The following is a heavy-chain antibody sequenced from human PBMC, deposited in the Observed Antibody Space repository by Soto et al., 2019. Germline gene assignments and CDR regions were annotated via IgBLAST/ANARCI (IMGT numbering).Heavy chain of an antibody. CDR1: GGSLSSSSYY. CDR3: ARLVVYYDILTGYSHQIRFDP. CDR2: IYYSGST. D-gene: IGHD3-9*01. V-gene: IGHV4-39*01. Sequence: SEILSLTCTVSGGSLSSSSYYWGWIRQPPGKGLEWIGSIYYSGSTYYNPSLKSRVTISVDTSKNQFSLKLSSVTAADTAVYYCARLVVYYDILTGYSHQIRFDPWGQGTLVTVSS. J-gene: IGHJ5*02.